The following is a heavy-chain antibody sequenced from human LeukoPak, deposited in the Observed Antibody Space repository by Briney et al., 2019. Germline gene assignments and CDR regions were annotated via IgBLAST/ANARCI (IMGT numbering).Heavy chain of an antibody. CDR3: ARDSGDYGGNQYYFDY. Sequence: PSETLSLTCTVSGGSISGYYWNWIRQTPGKGLEWIGYMYYSGSSTYNPSLKSRVSISVDTSKNQFSLKLNSVTAADTAIYYCARDSGDYGGNQYYFDYWGPGTLVTVSS. D-gene: IGHD4-23*01. V-gene: IGHV4-59*01. CDR2: MYYSGSS. J-gene: IGHJ4*02. CDR1: GGSISGYY.